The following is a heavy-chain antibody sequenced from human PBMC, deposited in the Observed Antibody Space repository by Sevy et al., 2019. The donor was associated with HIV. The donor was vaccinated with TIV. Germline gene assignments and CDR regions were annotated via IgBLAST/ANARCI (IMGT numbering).Heavy chain of an antibody. J-gene: IGHJ4*02. D-gene: IGHD6-6*01. CDR1: GFTFSSYN. V-gene: IGHV3-21*01. CDR2: ITSSSSYI. CDR3: ARNMYSSSAGDLDY. Sequence: GGSLRLSCAASGFTFSSYNMNWVRQAPGKGLEWVSSITSSSSYIYYPDSVKGRFTISRDNAKNSLYLQMNSLRAEDTAVYYCARNMYSSSAGDLDYWGQGTLVTVSS.